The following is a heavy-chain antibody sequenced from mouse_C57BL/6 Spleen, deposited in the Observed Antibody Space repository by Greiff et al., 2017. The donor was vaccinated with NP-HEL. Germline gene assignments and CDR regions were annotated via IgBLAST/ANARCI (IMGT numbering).Heavy chain of an antibody. CDR1: GFTFSDYY. V-gene: IGHV5-16*01. Sequence: EVKLVESEGGLVQPGSSMKLSCTASGFTFSDYYMAWVRQVPEKGLEWVANINYDGSSTYYLDSLKSRFIISRDNAKNILYLQMSSLKSEDTATYYCARDRKVAMDYWGQGTSVTVSS. CDR2: INYDGSST. J-gene: IGHJ4*01. CDR3: ARDRKVAMDY.